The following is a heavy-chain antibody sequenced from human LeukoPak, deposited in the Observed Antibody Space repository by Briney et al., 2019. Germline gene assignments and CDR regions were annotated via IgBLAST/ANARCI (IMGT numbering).Heavy chain of an antibody. V-gene: IGHV3-30*02. J-gene: IGHJ4*02. CDR3: AKDHRLLPHDY. D-gene: IGHD3-10*01. CDR1: GFTFSFYG. CDR2: MRYDGSNE. Sequence: GGSLRLSCAASGFTFSFYGTHWVRQAPGKGLEWVAFMRYDGSNEYYADSVKGRFTISRDNSKNTLYLQMNSLRAEDTAVYYCAKDHRLLPHDYWGQGTLVTVSS.